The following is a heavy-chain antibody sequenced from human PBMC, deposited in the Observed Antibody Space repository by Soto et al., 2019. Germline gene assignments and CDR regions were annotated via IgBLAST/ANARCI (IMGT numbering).Heavy chain of an antibody. D-gene: IGHD6-13*01. Sequence: QVQLQESGPGLVKPSQTLSLTCTVSGGSISSGGYYWSWIRQHPGKGLEWIGYIYYSGSTYYNPSLKSRVTTSVDTSKNQFSLKLSSVTAADTAVYYCARVWGIGPSTHRGRFDYWGQGTLVTVSS. J-gene: IGHJ4*02. CDR2: IYYSGST. CDR3: ARVWGIGPSTHRGRFDY. V-gene: IGHV4-31*03. CDR1: GGSISSGGYY.